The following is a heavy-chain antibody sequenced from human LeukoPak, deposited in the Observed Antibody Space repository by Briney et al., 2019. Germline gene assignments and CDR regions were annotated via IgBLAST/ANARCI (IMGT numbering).Heavy chain of an antibody. CDR1: GFTFSSYA. J-gene: IGHJ4*02. Sequence: GGSLRLSCSASGFTFSSYAMNWVRQAPGKGLEYVSAITSNGGSTYYAGSVKGRFTISRDNSKNTLYLQMSSLRAEDTAVYYCVKGRCSGSSCYGGDYWGQGTLVTVSS. V-gene: IGHV3-64D*06. CDR3: VKGRCSGSSCYGGDY. D-gene: IGHD2-2*01. CDR2: ITSNGGST.